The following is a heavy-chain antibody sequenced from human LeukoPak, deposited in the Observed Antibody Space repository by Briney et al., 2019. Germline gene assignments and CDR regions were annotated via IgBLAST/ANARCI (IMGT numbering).Heavy chain of an antibody. V-gene: IGHV3-48*03. CDR2: IRSSGSTM. Sequence: GRSLRLSCAASGFTFSSYEMNWVRQAPGKGPEWVSSIRSSGSTMFYADSVKGRFTISRDNAKNSLYLQMNSLRGEDTAIYYCARVGSGSYLSYWGQGTLVTVSS. J-gene: IGHJ4*02. D-gene: IGHD3-10*01. CDR1: GFTFSSYE. CDR3: ARVGSGSYLSY.